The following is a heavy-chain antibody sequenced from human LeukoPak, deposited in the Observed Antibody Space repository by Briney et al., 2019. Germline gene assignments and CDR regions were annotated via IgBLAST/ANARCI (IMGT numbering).Heavy chain of an antibody. CDR3: ARVADLLSNWFDP. D-gene: IGHD2/OR15-2a*01. Sequence: ASVKVSCKASGYTFTSYDINWVRQATGQGLEWMGWMNPNSGNTGYAQKFQGRVTMTRNTSISTAYMELSSLRSEDTAVDYCARVADLLSNWFDPWGQGTLVTVSS. V-gene: IGHV1-8*01. CDR2: MNPNSGNT. CDR1: GYTFTSYD. J-gene: IGHJ5*02.